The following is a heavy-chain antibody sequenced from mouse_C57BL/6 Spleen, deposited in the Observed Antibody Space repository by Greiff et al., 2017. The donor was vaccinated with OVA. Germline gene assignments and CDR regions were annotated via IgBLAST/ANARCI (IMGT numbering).Heavy chain of an antibody. J-gene: IGHJ4*01. CDR3: LQTAQAEAMDY. V-gene: IGHV5-17*01. CDR2: ISSGSSTI. D-gene: IGHD3-2*02. Sequence: EVKLVESGGGLVKPGGSLKLSCAASGFTFSDYGMHWVRQAPEKGLEWVAYISSGSSTIYYADTVKGRFTIARDNAKNTLFLQMTRLRAEDTAMYYCLQTAQAEAMDYWGQGTSVTVSS. CDR1: GFTFSDYG.